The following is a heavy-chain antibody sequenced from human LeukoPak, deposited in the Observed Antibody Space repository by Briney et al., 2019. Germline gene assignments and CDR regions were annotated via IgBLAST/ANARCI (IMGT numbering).Heavy chain of an antibody. J-gene: IGHJ4*02. CDR1: GGSISSYY. V-gene: IGHV4-59*01. D-gene: IGHD3-22*01. CDR3: ARLNYFDSSGYFYPDY. CDR2: IYYSGST. Sequence: SETLSLTCTVSGGSISSYYWSWIRQPPGKGLEWIGYIYYSGSTYYNPSLKSRVTISVDTSKKQFSLKLSSVTAADTAVYYCARLNYFDSSGYFYPDYWGQGTLVTVSS.